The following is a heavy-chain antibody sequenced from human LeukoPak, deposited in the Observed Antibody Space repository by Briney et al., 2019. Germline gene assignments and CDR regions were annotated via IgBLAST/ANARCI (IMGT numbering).Heavy chain of an antibody. CDR3: ARKSPLLRFFHLDAFDI. J-gene: IGHJ3*02. D-gene: IGHD3-3*01. CDR1: GFTFSSYW. Sequence: GGSLRLSCAASGFTFSSYWMSWVRQAPGKGLEWVANIKQDGSEKYYVDSVKGRFTIPRDNAKNSLYLQMNSLRAEDTAVYYCARKSPLLRFFHLDAFDIWGQGTMVTVSS. CDR2: IKQDGSEK. V-gene: IGHV3-7*01.